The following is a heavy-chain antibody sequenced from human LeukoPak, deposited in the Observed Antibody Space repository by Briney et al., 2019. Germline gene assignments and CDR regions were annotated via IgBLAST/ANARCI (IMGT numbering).Heavy chain of an antibody. Sequence: GSLRLSCAASGFTFGDYAMHWVRQAPGKGLEWVSLIRGDGRTTSYADSVKGRFTISGDNSKNSLYLQMSSLRGEDTAMYYCAKDAVAGTWLHYWGQGTLVTVSS. V-gene: IGHV3-43*02. CDR1: GFTFGDYA. CDR3: AKDAVAGTWLHY. D-gene: IGHD6-19*01. J-gene: IGHJ4*02. CDR2: IRGDGRTT.